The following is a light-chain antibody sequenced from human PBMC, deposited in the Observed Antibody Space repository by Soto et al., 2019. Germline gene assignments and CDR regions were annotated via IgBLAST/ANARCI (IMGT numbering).Light chain of an antibody. J-gene: IGLJ2*01. CDR2: LNSDGSH. V-gene: IGLV4-69*01. Sequence: QSVLTQSPSASASLGASVKLTCTLSSGHSNYAIAWHQQRPEKGPRSLMKLNSDGSHSKGDGIPDRFSGSISGAERYLTISSLQSEAEADYYLQTWGTGIQVFGGGTKLTVL. CDR3: QTWGTGIQV. CDR1: SGHSNYA.